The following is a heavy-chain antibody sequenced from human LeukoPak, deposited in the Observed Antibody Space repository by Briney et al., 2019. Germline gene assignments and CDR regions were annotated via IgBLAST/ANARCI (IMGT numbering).Heavy chain of an antibody. Sequence: SETLSLTCTVYGGSISSYYWSWIRQPPGKGLEWIGYIYYSGSTNYNPSLKSRVTISVDTSKNQFSLKLTSVTAADTAVYYCARDRGYSRSSAYYYGMDVWGQGTTVTVSS. V-gene: IGHV4-59*01. D-gene: IGHD6-6*01. CDR1: GGSISSYY. J-gene: IGHJ6*02. CDR2: IYYSGST. CDR3: ARDRGYSRSSAYYYGMDV.